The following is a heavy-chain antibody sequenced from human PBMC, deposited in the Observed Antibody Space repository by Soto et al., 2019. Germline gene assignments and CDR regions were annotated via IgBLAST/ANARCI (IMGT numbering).Heavy chain of an antibody. J-gene: IGHJ6*02. D-gene: IGHD3-16*01. Sequence: QVQLVQSGAEVRKPGASVKVSCKASGYTFTTYGISWVRQAPGQGLEWMGWISGYNGHTKYAQKFQGRVTMTTETSTNTVYMDLRNLRSDETAVYYCAREGEMPYYYYGLDVWGQGTTVNVSS. CDR2: ISGYNGHT. CDR1: GYTFTTYG. V-gene: IGHV1-18*01. CDR3: AREGEMPYYYYGLDV.